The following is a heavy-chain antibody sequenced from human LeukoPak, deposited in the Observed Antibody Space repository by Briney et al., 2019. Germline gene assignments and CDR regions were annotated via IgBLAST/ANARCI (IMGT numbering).Heavy chain of an antibody. D-gene: IGHD3-22*01. V-gene: IGHV3-43*02. Sequence: PGGSLRLSCAASGFTFDDYAMHWVRQAPGKGLQWVSLISGDGGSTYYADSVKGRFTISRDNSKNSLYLQMNSLRTEDTALYYCAKDYYDSSGYDYLPGGWGQGTLVTVSS. CDR1: GFTFDDYA. CDR2: ISGDGGST. J-gene: IGHJ4*02. CDR3: AKDYYDSSGYDYLPGG.